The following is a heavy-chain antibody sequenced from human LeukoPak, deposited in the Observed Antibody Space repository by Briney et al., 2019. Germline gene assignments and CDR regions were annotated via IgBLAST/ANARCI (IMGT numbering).Heavy chain of an antibody. CDR3: ARLQSDSHSTFDS. CDR2: IHPDDSDP. V-gene: IGHV5-51*01. D-gene: IGHD5-18*01. J-gene: IGHJ4*02. CDR1: GYTFTNYW. Sequence: GESLKISCRGSGYTFTNYWIGWVRQMPGTGLEWMGIIHPDDSDPRFSPSSQGQVTISADKSVSTAYLQWSSLKASDTAMFYCARLQSDSHSTFDSWGQGTLVTVSS.